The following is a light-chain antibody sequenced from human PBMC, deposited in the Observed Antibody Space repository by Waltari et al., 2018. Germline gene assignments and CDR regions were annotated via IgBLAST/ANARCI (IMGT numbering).Light chain of an antibody. CDR1: QRVSSY. Sequence: EIVFTQSPATLSLSPGERATLSCRATQRVSSYLAWYQQKPGQAPRLLIYDASNRATCIPARFSGSGSGTDFTLTISSLEPEDFAVYYCQQRSNWPPALTFGGGTKVEIK. CDR3: QQRSNWPPALT. J-gene: IGKJ4*01. V-gene: IGKV3-11*01. CDR2: DAS.